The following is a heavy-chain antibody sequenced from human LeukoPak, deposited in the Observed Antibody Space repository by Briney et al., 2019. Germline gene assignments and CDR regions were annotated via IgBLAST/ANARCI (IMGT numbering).Heavy chain of an antibody. D-gene: IGHD2-2*01. CDR2: INSDGSIT. J-gene: IGHJ5*02. CDR3: ARGDVVVPAAMAPDP. CDR1: GFIFSSYW. Sequence: GGSLRLSCAASGFIFSSYWRHWVRQAPGKGLVWVSRINSDGSITTYAASVKGRFTISRDNAKNTLYLQMNSLTAEDTAVYYCARGDVVVPAAMAPDPWGQGTLDTVSS. V-gene: IGHV3-74*01.